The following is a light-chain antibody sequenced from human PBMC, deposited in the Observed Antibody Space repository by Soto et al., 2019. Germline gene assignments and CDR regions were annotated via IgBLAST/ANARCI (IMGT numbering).Light chain of an antibody. CDR2: SAS. J-gene: IGKJ4*01. Sequence: EIVLTQSPGTLSLSPGERATLSCRASQSVSSNYLAWYQQKLGQAPRLLIYSASSRATGIPDRFSGSGSGTDFTLTINRLEPEDFAVYYCQQYGGSPLVTFGGGTKIEIK. CDR3: QQYGGSPLVT. V-gene: IGKV3-20*01. CDR1: QSVSSNY.